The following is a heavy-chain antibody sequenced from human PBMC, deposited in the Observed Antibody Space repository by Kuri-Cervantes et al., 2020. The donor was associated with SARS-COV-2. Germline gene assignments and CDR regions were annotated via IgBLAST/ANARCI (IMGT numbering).Heavy chain of an antibody. V-gene: IGHV3-43*01. J-gene: IGHJ1*01. Sequence: LSLTCAASGFTFDDYTMHWVRQAPGKGLEWVSLISWDGGSTYYADSVKGRFTISRDNSKNTLYLQMNSLRAEDTAVYYCARVGLYYSSTSCYTVNFQHWGQGTLVTVSS. CDR3: ARVGLYYSSTSCYTVNFQH. D-gene: IGHD2-2*02. CDR1: GFTFDDYT. CDR2: ISWDGGST.